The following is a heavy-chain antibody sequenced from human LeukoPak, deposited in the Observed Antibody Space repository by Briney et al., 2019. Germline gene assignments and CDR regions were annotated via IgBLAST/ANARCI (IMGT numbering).Heavy chain of an antibody. CDR2: ISWNCGSI. J-gene: IGHJ4*02. CDR1: GFTFDDYA. CDR3: AILLPRFDY. Sequence: GRSLRLSCAASGFTFDDYAMHWVRQAPGKGLEWVSGISWNCGSIGYADSVKGRFTISRDNAKNSLYLQMNSLRAEDTALYYCAILLPRFDYWGQGTLVTVSS. V-gene: IGHV3-9*01. D-gene: IGHD5-18*01.